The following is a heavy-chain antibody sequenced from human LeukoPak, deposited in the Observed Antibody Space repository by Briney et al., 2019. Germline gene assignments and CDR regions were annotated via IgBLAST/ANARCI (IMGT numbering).Heavy chain of an antibody. CDR2: MNPNSGNT. Sequence: ASVKVSCKASGYTFTSFDVNWVRQATGQGLEWLGWMNPNSGNTGYAQNFQGRVTLTRDTSISTAYMELSSLRSEDTAVYYCARDFHLRIAAEPDYWGQGTLVTVSS. J-gene: IGHJ4*02. CDR1: GYTFTSFD. CDR3: ARDFHLRIAAEPDY. D-gene: IGHD6-13*01. V-gene: IGHV1-8*01.